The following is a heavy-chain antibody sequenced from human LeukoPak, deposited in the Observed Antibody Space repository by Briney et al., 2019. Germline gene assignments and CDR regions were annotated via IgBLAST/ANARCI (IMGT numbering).Heavy chain of an antibody. Sequence: GGSLRLSCAASGFTFSTYSMNWVRQAPGKGLEWVSYISSSGTTIYYADSVKGRFTISRDNAKNSLSLQMNSLREEDTAVYYCARVGSYHEGDYWGQGTLVTVSS. CDR2: ISSSGTTI. CDR1: GFTFSTYS. D-gene: IGHD1-26*01. J-gene: IGHJ4*02. CDR3: ARVGSYHEGDY. V-gene: IGHV3-48*02.